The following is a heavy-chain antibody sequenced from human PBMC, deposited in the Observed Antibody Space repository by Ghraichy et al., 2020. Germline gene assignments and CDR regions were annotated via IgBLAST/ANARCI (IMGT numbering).Heavy chain of an antibody. CDR1: GFTFRSYA. D-gene: IGHD5-24*01. CDR3: VKPRDGYNQLDY. Sequence: GGSLRLSCAASGFTFRSYAMNWVRQAPGKGLEWVSAISSSGGSTYYADSVKGRFTISRDNSKNTLFLHMNSLRGEDTAVYYCVKPRDGYNQLDYWGQGALVTVSS. CDR2: ISSSGGST. V-gene: IGHV3-23*01. J-gene: IGHJ4*02.